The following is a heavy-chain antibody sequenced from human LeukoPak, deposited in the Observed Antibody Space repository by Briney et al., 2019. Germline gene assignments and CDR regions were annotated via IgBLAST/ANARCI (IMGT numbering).Heavy chain of an antibody. CDR2: IYCSGST. Sequence: SETLSLTCTVSGGSISSYYWSWIRQPPGKGLEWIGYIYCSGSTNYNPSLKSRVTISVDTSKNQFSLKLSSVTAADTAVYYCARLGGNTRGLYYYYYGMDVWGQGTTVTVSS. J-gene: IGHJ6*02. D-gene: IGHD4-23*01. CDR3: ARLGGNTRGLYYYYYGMDV. CDR1: GGSISSYY. V-gene: IGHV4-59*08.